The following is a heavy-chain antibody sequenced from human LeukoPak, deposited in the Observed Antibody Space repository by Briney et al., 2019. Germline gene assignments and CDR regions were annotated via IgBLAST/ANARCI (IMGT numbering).Heavy chain of an antibody. CDR1: GGSFSSYY. J-gene: IGHJ4*02. V-gene: IGHV4-34*09. CDR3: ARVVDTAMVIDY. CDR2: INHSGST. Sequence: SETLSLTCAVYGGSFSSYYWSWIRQPPGKGLEWIGEINHSGSTNYNPSLKSRVTISVDTSKNQFSLKLSSVTAADTAVYYCARVVDTAMVIDYWGQGTLVTVSS. D-gene: IGHD5-18*01.